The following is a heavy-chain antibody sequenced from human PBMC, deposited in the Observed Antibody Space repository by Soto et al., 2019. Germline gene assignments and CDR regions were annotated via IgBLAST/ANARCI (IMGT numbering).Heavy chain of an antibody. V-gene: IGHV1-18*01. D-gene: IGHD3-10*01. Sequence: QVQLVQSGGEVKKPGASVKVSCEASGYTFTNHGISWVRQAPGEGLEWMGWINVYNGNTKYAQKVQGRVTMTTDTSTSTAYMALRSLRSDDTAVYYCARGVGSGSYYNQYNWFDPWGQGTLVTVSS. J-gene: IGHJ5*02. CDR3: ARGVGSGSYYNQYNWFDP. CDR1: GYTFTNHG. CDR2: INVYNGNT.